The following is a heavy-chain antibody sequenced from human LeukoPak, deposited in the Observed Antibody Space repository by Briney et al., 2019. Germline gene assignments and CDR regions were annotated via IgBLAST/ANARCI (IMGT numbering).Heavy chain of an antibody. CDR1: GYTFTGYY. Sequence: ASVKVPCKASGYTFTGYYMHWVRQAPGQGLEWMGWINPNSGGTNYAQKFQGRVTMTRDTSISTAYMELSRLRSDDTAVYYCARESGTYCSGGSCCVDYWGQGTLVTVSS. J-gene: IGHJ4*02. CDR3: ARESGTYCSGGSCCVDY. D-gene: IGHD2-15*01. V-gene: IGHV1-2*02. CDR2: INPNSGGT.